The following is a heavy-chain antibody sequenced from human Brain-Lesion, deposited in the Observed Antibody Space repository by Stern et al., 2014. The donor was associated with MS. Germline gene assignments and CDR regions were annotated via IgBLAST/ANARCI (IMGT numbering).Heavy chain of an antibody. CDR2: IYYRGST. V-gene: IGHV4-39*01. J-gene: IGHJ4*02. Sequence: QLQLQESGPGLVKPSETLSLTCTVSGGSISSSSYYWGWIRQPPGKGLEWIGSIYYRGSTYYNPSLKSRVTISMDTSKNQFSLGLIFVTAADTAVYFCAKLWLGELPESPFDYWGQGTLVTVSS. D-gene: IGHD3-10*01. CDR1: GGSISSSSYY. CDR3: AKLWLGELPESPFDY.